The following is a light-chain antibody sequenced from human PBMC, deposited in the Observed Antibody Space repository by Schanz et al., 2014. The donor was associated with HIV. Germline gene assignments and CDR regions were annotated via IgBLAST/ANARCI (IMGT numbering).Light chain of an antibody. CDR2: EVN. V-gene: IGLV2-8*01. CDR3: SSFADGHKLL. CDR1: SGDVGGYEY. Sequence: QSALTQPPSASGSPGQSVTISCTGTSGDVGGYEYVSWYQQHPGKAPKRMIYEVNERPSGVPDRFSGSKSGNTASLTVSGLQPEDEADYYCSSFADGHKLLFGGGTKLTVL. J-gene: IGLJ3*02.